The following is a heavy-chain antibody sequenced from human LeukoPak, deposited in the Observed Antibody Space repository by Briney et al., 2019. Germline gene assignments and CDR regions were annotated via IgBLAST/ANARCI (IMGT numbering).Heavy chain of an antibody. CDR3: ASPSSGPFDY. V-gene: IGHV3-30-3*01. D-gene: IGHD3-10*01. J-gene: IGHJ4*02. Sequence: PGGSLRLSCAASGFTFSSYAMHWVRQAPGKGLEWVAVISYDGSNKYYADSVKGRFTISRDNSKNTLYLQMNSLRAEDTAVYCCASPSSGPFDYWGQGTLVTVSS. CDR1: GFTFSSYA. CDR2: ISYDGSNK.